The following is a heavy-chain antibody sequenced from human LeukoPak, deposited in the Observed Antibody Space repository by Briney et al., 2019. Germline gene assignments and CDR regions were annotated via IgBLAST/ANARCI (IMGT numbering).Heavy chain of an antibody. J-gene: IGHJ4*02. CDR3: VRGLGDY. V-gene: IGHV3-74*01. Sequence: GGSLRLSCAASGFTFSSYWMFWVRHGPGKGLVWVSRINSDGSYTAYADSVKGRFSISRDNAKNTLYLQTNSLRAEDTAVYYCVRGLGDYWGQGTLVTVSS. D-gene: IGHD4-11*01. CDR1: GFTFSSYW. CDR2: INSDGSYT.